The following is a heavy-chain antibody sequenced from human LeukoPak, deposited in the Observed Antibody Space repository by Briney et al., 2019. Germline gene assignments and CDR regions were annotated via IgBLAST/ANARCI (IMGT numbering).Heavy chain of an antibody. CDR3: AVGLTI. J-gene: IGHJ3*02. CDR2: ISNDGTNK. V-gene: IGHV3-30-3*01. Sequence: GGSLRLSCASSGFTFDNYAMHCVRQAPGKGLEWVALISNDGTNKYYADSVKGRFTMSRDNSKSTVYLQVNSLRAEDTAVYYCAVGLTIWGQGTMVTVSS. D-gene: IGHD1-26*01. CDR1: GFTFDNYA.